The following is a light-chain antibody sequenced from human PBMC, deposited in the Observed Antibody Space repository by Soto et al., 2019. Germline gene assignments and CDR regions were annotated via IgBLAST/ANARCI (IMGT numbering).Light chain of an antibody. J-gene: IGLJ3*02. CDR1: SSNIGSNS. CDR2: SNN. Sequence: QSALTQPPSASGTPGQRVTMSCSGSSSNIGSNSVNWYQQLPGTAPKLLIHSNNQRPSGVPDRFSGSKSGTSASLAISGLQSEDEADYYCAAWDDSLNGWVFGGGTKLTVL. V-gene: IGLV1-44*01. CDR3: AAWDDSLNGWV.